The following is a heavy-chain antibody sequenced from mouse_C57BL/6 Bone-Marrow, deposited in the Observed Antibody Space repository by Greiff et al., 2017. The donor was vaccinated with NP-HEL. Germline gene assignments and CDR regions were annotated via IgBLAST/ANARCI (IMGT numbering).Heavy chain of an antibody. D-gene: IGHD3-2*02. CDR2: INYDGSST. V-gene: IGHV5-16*01. J-gene: IGHJ1*03. Sequence: VMLVESEGGLVQPGSSMKLSCTASGFTFSDYYMAWVRQVPEKGLEWVANINYDGSSTYYLDSLKSRFIISRDNAKNILYLQMSSLKSEDTATYYCARGSSGYDWYFDVWGTGTTVTVSS. CDR3: ARGSSGYDWYFDV. CDR1: GFTFSDYY.